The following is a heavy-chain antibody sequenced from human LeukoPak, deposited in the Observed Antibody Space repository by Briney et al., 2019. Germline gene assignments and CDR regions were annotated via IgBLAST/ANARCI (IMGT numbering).Heavy chain of an antibody. CDR1: GGSISSYS. Sequence: PSESLSLTCTVSGGSISSYSWSWIRQPPGKGPEWIGYIYYSGSANYNPSLKSRLTISVDTSKNQYSLNLSSVTAADTAVYYCARGMTTGPDPWGQGTLVTVS. CDR2: IYYSGSA. V-gene: IGHV4-59*08. D-gene: IGHD4-11*01. CDR3: ARGMTTGPDP. J-gene: IGHJ5*02.